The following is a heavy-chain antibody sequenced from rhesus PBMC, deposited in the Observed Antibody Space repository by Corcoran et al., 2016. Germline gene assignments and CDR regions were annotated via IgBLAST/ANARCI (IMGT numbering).Heavy chain of an antibody. CDR2: IRSKAYGGTA. Sequence: EVQLVESGGGLVQPGGSLRLSCAASGFTFSDHYMYWVRQAPGKGLEWVGFIRSKAYGGTAEYAASVKGRFTISRDDSKSIAFLQMNSLKTEDTAVYYCTRGYCDSGFLYYFDYWGQGVLVTVSS. J-gene: IGHJ4*01. CDR3: TRGYCDSGFLYYFDY. CDR1: GFTFSDHY. V-gene: IGHV3-184*01. D-gene: IGHD3-28*01.